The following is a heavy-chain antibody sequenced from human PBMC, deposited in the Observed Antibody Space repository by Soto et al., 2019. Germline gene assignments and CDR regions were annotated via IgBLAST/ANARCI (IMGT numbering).Heavy chain of an antibody. J-gene: IGHJ3*02. CDR2: ISGGGDGT. V-gene: IGHV3-23*01. Sequence: EVQLLESGGGLVQPGGSLRLSCAASGFTFGNYAMIWVRQATGKGLEWVSTISGGGDGTYYADSVRGRFTISRENSRNTVYLQMNSLRAEDTAVYYCAKKGLGSLATYCSTGDCHYAFDIWGQGTMVTVSS. D-gene: IGHD2-15*01. CDR1: GFTFGNYA. CDR3: AKKGLGSLATYCSTGDCHYAFDI.